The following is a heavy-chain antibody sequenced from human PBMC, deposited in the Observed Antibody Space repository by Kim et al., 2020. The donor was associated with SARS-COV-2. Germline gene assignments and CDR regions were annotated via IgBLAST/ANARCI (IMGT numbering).Heavy chain of an antibody. Sequence: ASVKVSCKASGYTFTSYGISWVRQAPGQGLEWMGWISAYNGNTNYAQKLQGRVTMTTDTSTSTAYMELRSLRSDDTAVYYCARGGLSSYDFEIGIFVYWGQGTLVTVSS. D-gene: IGHD3-3*01. J-gene: IGHJ4*02. CDR3: ARGGLSSYDFEIGIFVY. V-gene: IGHV1-18*04. CDR2: ISAYNGNT. CDR1: GYTFTSYG.